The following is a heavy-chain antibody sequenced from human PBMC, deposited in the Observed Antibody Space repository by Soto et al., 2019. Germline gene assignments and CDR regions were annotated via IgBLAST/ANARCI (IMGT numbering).Heavy chain of an antibody. D-gene: IGHD2-2*03. Sequence: EVQLVESGGGLVQPGGSLRLSCAASGFTFSSYEMNWVRQAPGKGLEWVSYISSSGSTIYYADSVKGRFTISRDNAKYSLYLQMNSLRAEDTAVYYCASFGYCSSTSCPDDYYYYYGMDVWGQGTTVTVSS. CDR3: ASFGYCSSTSCPDDYYYYYGMDV. CDR2: ISSSGSTI. J-gene: IGHJ6*02. CDR1: GFTFSSYE. V-gene: IGHV3-48*03.